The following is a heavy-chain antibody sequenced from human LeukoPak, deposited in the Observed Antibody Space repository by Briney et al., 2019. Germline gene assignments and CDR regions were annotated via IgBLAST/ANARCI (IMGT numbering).Heavy chain of an antibody. D-gene: IGHD2-2*01. CDR3: ARGVLPAAMRGVGDAFDI. V-gene: IGHV1-69*05. Sequence: ASVKVSCKASGGTFSSYAISWVRQAPGQGLEWMGGIIPIFGTANYAQKFQGRVTITTDESTSTAYMELSSLRSDDTAVYYCARGVLPAAMRGVGDAFDIWGQGTMVTVSS. CDR2: IIPIFGTA. J-gene: IGHJ3*02. CDR1: GGTFSSYA.